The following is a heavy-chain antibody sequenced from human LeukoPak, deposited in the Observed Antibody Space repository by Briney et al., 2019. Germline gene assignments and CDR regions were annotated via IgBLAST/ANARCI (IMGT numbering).Heavy chain of an antibody. CDR1: GFTFSSYG. CDR2: IRYDGSNK. D-gene: IGHD3-10*01. Sequence: GGSLRLSCAASGFTFSSYGMHWVRQAPGKGLEWVAFIRYDGSNKYYADSVKGRFTISRDNCKNTLYLQMNSLRAEDTAVYYCAKDGTNGSGSYMDVWGKGTTVTVSS. J-gene: IGHJ6*03. V-gene: IGHV3-30*02. CDR3: AKDGTNGSGSYMDV.